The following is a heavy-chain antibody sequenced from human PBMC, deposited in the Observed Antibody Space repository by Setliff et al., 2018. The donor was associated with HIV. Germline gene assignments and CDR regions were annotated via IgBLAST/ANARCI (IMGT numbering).Heavy chain of an antibody. CDR3: ARAHFLVAMTRNWFDP. CDR2: INPKSGVA. CDR1: GYTFTDFY. Sequence: ASVKVSCKASGYTFTDFYIHWLRQAPGQGLEWIGRINPKSGVADYLKKFQGRVTMTTDTSTNTAHMELIRPRFDDTAVYYCARAHFLVAMTRNWFDPWGQGTLVTVSS. D-gene: IGHD5-12*01. V-gene: IGHV1-2*06. J-gene: IGHJ5*02.